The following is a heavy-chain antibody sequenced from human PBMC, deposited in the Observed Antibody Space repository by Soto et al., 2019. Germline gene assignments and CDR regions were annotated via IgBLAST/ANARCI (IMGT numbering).Heavy chain of an antibody. CDR1: GGTFSSYA. J-gene: IGHJ6*02. Sequence: SVKVSCKASGGTFSSYAISWVRQAPGQGLEWMGGIIPILGTANYAQKFQGRVTITADKSTSTAYMELSSLRSEDTAVYYCARTTLKLLWFGELWDYYYGMDVWGHGTTVTVSS. CDR3: ARTTLKLLWFGELWDYYYGMDV. V-gene: IGHV1-69*10. D-gene: IGHD3-10*01. CDR2: IIPILGTA.